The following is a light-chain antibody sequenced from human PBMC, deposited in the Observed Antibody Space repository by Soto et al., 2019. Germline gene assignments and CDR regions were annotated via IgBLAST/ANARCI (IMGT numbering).Light chain of an antibody. V-gene: IGKV3-11*01. J-gene: IGKJ5*01. CDR3: QQRSNWPTSN. CDR2: DAS. Sequence: ELVLTQSTATLSLSPGARATLSCRASQSVSSHLAWYQQKPGQAPRLLIYDASNRATAIPARFSGSGSGTDFTLTISSLEPDAGAVYYCQQRSNWPTSNFGQGTRLYIK. CDR1: QSVSSH.